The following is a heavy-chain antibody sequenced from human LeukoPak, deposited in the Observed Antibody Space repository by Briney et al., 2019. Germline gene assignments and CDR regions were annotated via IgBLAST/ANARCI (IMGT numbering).Heavy chain of an antibody. CDR2: IYHTGSA. J-gene: IGHJ4*02. Sequence: PSETLSLTCSVSGYSFNSGHYWGWIRQPPGKGLEWIANIYHTGSAHYNPSLKSRVTISVDTSKNQFSLKLSSVTAADTAVYYCARYCTSTTCILRGFDYWGQGTLVTVSS. CDR1: GYSFNSGHY. CDR3: ARYCTSTTCILRGFDY. D-gene: IGHD2-2*01. V-gene: IGHV4-38-2*01.